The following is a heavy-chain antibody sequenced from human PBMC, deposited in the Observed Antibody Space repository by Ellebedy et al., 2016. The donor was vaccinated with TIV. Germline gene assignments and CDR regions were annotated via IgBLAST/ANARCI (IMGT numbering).Heavy chain of an antibody. CDR3: ARYCSSTSCYAPSRGYYYGMDV. J-gene: IGHJ6*02. Sequence: ASVKVSCKASGYTFTGYYMHWVRQAPGQGLEWMGWINPNSGGTNYAQKFQGRVTMTRDTSISTAYMDLSRLRSDDTAVYYCARYCSSTSCYAPSRGYYYGMDVWGQGTTVTVSS. V-gene: IGHV1-2*02. CDR2: INPNSGGT. CDR1: GYTFTGYY. D-gene: IGHD2-2*01.